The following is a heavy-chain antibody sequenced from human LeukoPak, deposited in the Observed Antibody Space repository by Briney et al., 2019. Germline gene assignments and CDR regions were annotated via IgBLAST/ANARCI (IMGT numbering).Heavy chain of an antibody. V-gene: IGHV4-39*07. CDR2: IFYSGSS. J-gene: IGHJ6*02. CDR3: ARDRGYYGSGSPLYYYGMDV. D-gene: IGHD3-10*01. Sequence: SETLSLTCTVSGGSISSSDYYWGWIRQPPGKGLGWLGSIFYSGSSYYSPSLKSRVTISVDTSKNQFSLKLSSVTAADTAVYYCARDRGYYGSGSPLYYYGMDVWGQGTTVTVSS. CDR1: GGSISSSDYY.